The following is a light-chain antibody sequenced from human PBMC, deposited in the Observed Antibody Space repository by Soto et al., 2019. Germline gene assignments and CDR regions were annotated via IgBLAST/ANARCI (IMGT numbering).Light chain of an antibody. CDR2: GAS. CDR3: QQYNNWPPWT. Sequence: EIVMTQSPATLSVSPGERATLSCRASQSVSSKVVWYQQKPGQAPRHLIYGASTRATGIPARFSGSGSGTEFTLTISSLQSEDFAVYYCQQYNNWPPWTFGQGTKVDIK. J-gene: IGKJ1*01. CDR1: QSVSSK. V-gene: IGKV3-15*01.